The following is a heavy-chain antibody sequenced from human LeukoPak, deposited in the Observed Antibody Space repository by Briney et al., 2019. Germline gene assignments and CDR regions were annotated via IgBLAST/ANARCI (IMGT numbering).Heavy chain of an antibody. J-gene: IGHJ4*02. CDR2: IIPIFGTA. CDR3: ARDCVSLAYCGGDAGDY. D-gene: IGHD2-21*02. CDR1: GGTFSSYA. V-gene: IGHV1-69*13. Sequence: GASVKVSCKASGGTFSSYAISWVRQAPGQGLEWMGGIIPIFGTANYAQKFQGRVTITADESTSTAYMELSSLRSEDTAVYYCARDCVSLAYCGGDAGDYWGQGTLVTVSS.